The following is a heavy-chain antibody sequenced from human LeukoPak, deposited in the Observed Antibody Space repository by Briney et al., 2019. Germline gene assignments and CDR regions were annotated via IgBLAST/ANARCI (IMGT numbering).Heavy chain of an antibody. CDR3: ARDRGWLQLQDWFHP. CDR1: GYTFTSYY. Sequence: ASVKVSCKASGYTFTSYYMHWVRQAPGQGLEWMGIINPSGGSTSYAQKFQGRVTMTRDTSTSTVYMELSSLRSEDTAVYYCARDRGWLQLQDWFHPWGQGTLVTVSS. V-gene: IGHV1-46*01. CDR2: INPSGGST. J-gene: IGHJ5*02. D-gene: IGHD5-24*01.